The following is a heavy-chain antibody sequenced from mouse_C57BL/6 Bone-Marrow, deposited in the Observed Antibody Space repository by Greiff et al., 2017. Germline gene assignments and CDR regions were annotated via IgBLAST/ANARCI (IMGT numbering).Heavy chain of an antibody. CDR3: ARWGYGSRFDY. D-gene: IGHD1-1*01. CDR1: GYSITSGYY. V-gene: IGHV3-6*01. J-gene: IGHJ2*01. Sequence: EVQLQESGPGLVKPSQSLSLTCSVTGYSITSGYYWNWIRQFPGNKLEWMGYISYDGSNNYNPSLKNRISITRDTSKNQFFLKLNSVTTEDTATYYCARWGYGSRFDYWGQGTTLTVSS. CDR2: ISYDGSN.